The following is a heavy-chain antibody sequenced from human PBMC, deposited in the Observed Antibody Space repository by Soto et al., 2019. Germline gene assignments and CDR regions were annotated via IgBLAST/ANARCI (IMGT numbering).Heavy chain of an antibody. D-gene: IGHD3-22*01. CDR1: GFTFSGYA. J-gene: IGHJ4*02. CDR3: AKAYYDSSGYFPFDY. CDR2: ISGSGGST. V-gene: IGHV3-23*01. Sequence: GGSMRLSCAASGFTFSGYAMRWVRQAPGKGLEWVSAISGSGGSTYYADSVKGRFTISRDNSKNTLYLQMNSLRAEDTAVYYCAKAYYDSSGYFPFDYWGQGTLVTVSS.